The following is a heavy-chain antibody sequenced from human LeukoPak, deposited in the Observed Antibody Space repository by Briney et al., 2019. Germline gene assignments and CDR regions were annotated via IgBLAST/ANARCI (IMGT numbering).Heavy chain of an antibody. Sequence: SETLSLTCAVYGGSFSGYYWSWIRQPPGKGLEWIGEINHSGSTNYNPSLKSRVTISVDTSKNQFSLKLSSVTAADTAVYYCARGIAAAGTYYYYYYMDVWGKGTTVTLSS. J-gene: IGHJ6*03. CDR2: INHSGST. V-gene: IGHV4-34*01. CDR3: ARGIAAAGTYYYYYYMDV. D-gene: IGHD6-13*01. CDR1: GGSFSGYY.